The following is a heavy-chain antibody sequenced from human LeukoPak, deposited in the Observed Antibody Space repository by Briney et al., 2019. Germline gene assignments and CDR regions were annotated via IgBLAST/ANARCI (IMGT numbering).Heavy chain of an antibody. CDR2: ISSSGSTI. Sequence: GGSLRLSCAASGFTFSDYYMGWIRQAPGKGLEWVSYISSSGSTIYCADSVKGRFTISRDNAKNSLYLQMNSLRAEDTAVYYCARDAFYGDYPDYWGQGTLVTVSS. CDR3: ARDAFYGDYPDY. J-gene: IGHJ4*02. CDR1: GFTFSDYY. V-gene: IGHV3-11*04. D-gene: IGHD4-17*01.